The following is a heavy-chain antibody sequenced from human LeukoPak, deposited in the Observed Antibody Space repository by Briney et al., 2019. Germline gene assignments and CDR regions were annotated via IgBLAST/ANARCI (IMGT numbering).Heavy chain of an antibody. CDR1: GFTFSTYA. V-gene: IGHV3-33*01. J-gene: IGHJ4*02. Sequence: PGRSLRLSCAASGFTFSTYAMHWVRQAPGKGLEWVAVIWYDGSNQDYAESVKGRFTISRDNSKNTLYLQMNSLRAEDTGVYYCARDAGGNSADYYFDYWGQGTLVTVSS. D-gene: IGHD4-23*01. CDR2: IWYDGSNQ. CDR3: ARDAGGNSADYYFDY.